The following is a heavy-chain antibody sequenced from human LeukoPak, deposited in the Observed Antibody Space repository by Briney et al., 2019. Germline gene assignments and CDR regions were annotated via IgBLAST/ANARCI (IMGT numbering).Heavy chain of an antibody. CDR1: GFTFNYYW. J-gene: IGHJ5*02. CDR2: IKKDGTEK. V-gene: IGHV3-7*01. CDR3: ARRLPAAQNNWFDP. D-gene: IGHD2-2*01. Sequence: GGSLRLSCVASGFTFNYYWMSWVRQAPGKGLEWLANIKKDGTEKNYVDSVEGRFTISRDTAKSTLYLYLNSLRPDDTAVYYCARRLPAAQNNWFDPWGQGTLVTVSS.